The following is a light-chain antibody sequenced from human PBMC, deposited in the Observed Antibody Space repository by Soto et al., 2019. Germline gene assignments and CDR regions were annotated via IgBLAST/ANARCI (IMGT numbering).Light chain of an antibody. CDR2: DDS. J-gene: IGLJ3*02. Sequence: SYELTQPPSVSVAPGQTARIACGGSNIGSKSVHWYQQRPGQAPVLVVYDDSDRPSGIPERFSGSNSGNTATLTISRVEAGDEADYYCQVWDSSNDHWVFGGGTKLTVL. V-gene: IGLV3-21*02. CDR3: QVWDSSNDHWV. CDR1: NIGSKS.